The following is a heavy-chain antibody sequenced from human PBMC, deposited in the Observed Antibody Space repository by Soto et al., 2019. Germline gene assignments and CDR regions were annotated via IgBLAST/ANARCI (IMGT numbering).Heavy chain of an antibody. Sequence: PGGSLRLSCAASGFICTSYDVSWVRQAPGEGLEWVSTILVGGSTHYEDSVKGRFTISRDRSKNALYLQMNSLTAGDTAMHYCAKATATGGGAFDICGQGTVVTVSS. CDR1: GFICTSYD. CDR2: ILVGGST. CDR3: AKATATGGGAFDI. V-gene: IGHV3-23*01. D-gene: IGHD2-8*02. J-gene: IGHJ3*02.